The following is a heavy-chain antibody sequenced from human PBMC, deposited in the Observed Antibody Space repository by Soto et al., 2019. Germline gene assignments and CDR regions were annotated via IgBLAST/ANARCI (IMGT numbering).Heavy chain of an antibody. J-gene: IGHJ4*02. CDR1: GFTFSDYY. CDR3: ASQARDLDY. Sequence: GGSLRLSCAASGFTFSDYYMSWIRQAPGKGLEWVSYISSSGSTIYYADSVKGRFTISRDNAKNSHYLQMNSLSAEATAVYYCASQARDLDYWGQGTLVTVSS. V-gene: IGHV3-11*01. CDR2: ISSSGSTI.